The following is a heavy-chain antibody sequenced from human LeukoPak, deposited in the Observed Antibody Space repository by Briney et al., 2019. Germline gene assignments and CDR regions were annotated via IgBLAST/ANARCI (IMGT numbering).Heavy chain of an antibody. CDR3: ARGLWFGDEDPPYFDY. J-gene: IGHJ4*02. Sequence: PLETLSLTCTVSGGSISSSSYYWGWIRQPPGKGLEWIGSIYYSVSTYYNPSLKSRVTISVDTPKNPFSLKLSSVTAADTAVYYCARGLWFGDEDPPYFDYWGQGILVTVSS. D-gene: IGHD3-10*01. CDR2: IYYSVST. CDR1: GGSISSSSYY. V-gene: IGHV4-39*07.